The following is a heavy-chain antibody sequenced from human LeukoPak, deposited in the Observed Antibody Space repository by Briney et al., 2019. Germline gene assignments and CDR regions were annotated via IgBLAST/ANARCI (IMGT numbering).Heavy chain of an antibody. CDR2: ISWNSGII. CDR3: AKADGFGVVSCFDC. V-gene: IGHV3-9*01. Sequence: PGRSLRHSCAASGFIFDDYAMHWVRQAPGKGLEWVSGISWNSGIIDYVDSVKGRFTISRDNAKNSLYLQMNSLRPEDTALYFCAKADGFGVVSCFDCWGQGSLVTVSS. D-gene: IGHD3-3*01. J-gene: IGHJ4*02. CDR1: GFIFDDYA.